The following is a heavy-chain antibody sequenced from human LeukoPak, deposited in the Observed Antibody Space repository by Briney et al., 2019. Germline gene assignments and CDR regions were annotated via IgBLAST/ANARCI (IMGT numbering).Heavy chain of an antibody. CDR1: GFTFSDYY. D-gene: IGHD4-17*01. Sequence: PGGSLRLSCAASGFTFSDYYMSWIRQAPGKGLEWVSYISSSGSTIYYADSVKGRFTISRDNAKNSLYLQMNSLRAEDTAVYYCAKEFARTTVTTGYYFDYWGQGTLVTVSS. CDR2: ISSSGSTI. J-gene: IGHJ4*02. V-gene: IGHV3-11*01. CDR3: AKEFARTTVTTGYYFDY.